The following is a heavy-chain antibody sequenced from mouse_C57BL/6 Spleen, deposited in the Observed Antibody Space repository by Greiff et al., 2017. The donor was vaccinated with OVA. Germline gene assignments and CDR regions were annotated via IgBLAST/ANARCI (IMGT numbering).Heavy chain of an antibody. J-gene: IGHJ2*01. CDR1: GYSFTGYY. D-gene: IGHD4-1*01. V-gene: IGHV1-42*01. CDR3: ARNWGGDY. CDR2: INPSTGGT. Sequence: EVQLQQSGPELVKPGASVKISCKASGYSFTGYYMNWVKQSPEKSLEWIGEINPSTGGTTYNQKFKAKATLTVDKSSSTAYMQLKSLTSEDSAVYYCARNWGGDYWGQGTTLTVSS.